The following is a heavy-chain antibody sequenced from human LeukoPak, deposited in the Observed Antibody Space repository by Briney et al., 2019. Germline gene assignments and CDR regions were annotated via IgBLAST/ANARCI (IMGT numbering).Heavy chain of an antibody. CDR2: IDPNSGGT. V-gene: IGHV1-2*02. Sequence: ASVKVSCKASGYTFTSYGISWVRQAPGQGLEWMGWIDPNSGGTNYAQKFQGRVTMTRDTSISTAYMELSRLRSDDTAVYYCARTNHYYDSSGYYQISAFDIWGQGTMVTVSS. CDR3: ARTNHYYDSSGYYQISAFDI. J-gene: IGHJ3*02. D-gene: IGHD3-22*01. CDR1: GYTFTSYG.